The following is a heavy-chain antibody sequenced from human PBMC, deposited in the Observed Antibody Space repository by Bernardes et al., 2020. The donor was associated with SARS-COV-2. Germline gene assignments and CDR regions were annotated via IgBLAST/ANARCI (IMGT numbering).Heavy chain of an antibody. Sequence: GGSLRLSCAASGFPFGSSAMGWVRQSPGPGLAWVSTISGSGRRPYYADSVKGRFTISRDNSKNTVILQMSSLRVDDTATYYCAIPGGDWGQGTLVTVSS. CDR2: ISGSGRRP. D-gene: IGHD3-16*01. CDR1: GFPFGSSA. V-gene: IGHV3-23*01. CDR3: AIPGGD. J-gene: IGHJ4*02.